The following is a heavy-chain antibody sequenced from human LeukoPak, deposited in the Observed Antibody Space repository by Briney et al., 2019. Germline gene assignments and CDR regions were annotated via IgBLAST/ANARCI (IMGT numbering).Heavy chain of an antibody. Sequence: KAGGSLRLSCAASGFTFSNAWMSWVRQAPGKGLEWVGRIKSRTDGGTTDYAAPVKGRFTISRDDSKNTLYLQMNSLKTEDTAVYYCTTEVVVVVAATGDAFDIWGRGTIVTVSS. CDR2: IKSRTDGGTT. CDR1: GFTFSNAW. D-gene: IGHD2-15*01. V-gene: IGHV3-15*01. CDR3: TTEVVVVVAATGDAFDI. J-gene: IGHJ3*02.